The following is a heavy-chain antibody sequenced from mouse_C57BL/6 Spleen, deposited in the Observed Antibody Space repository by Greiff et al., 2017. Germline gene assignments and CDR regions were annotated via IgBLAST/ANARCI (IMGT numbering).Heavy chain of an antibody. CDR2: IHPNSGST. D-gene: IGHD1-1*01. CDR1: GYTFTSYW. J-gene: IGHJ3*01. CDR3: AREGGSSPFAY. Sequence: QVQLQQPGAELVKPGASVKLSCKASGYTFTSYWMHWVKQRPGQGLEWIGMIHPNSGSTNYNEKFKSKVTLTVDKSSSTAYMQLSSLTSEDSAVYYCAREGGSSPFAYWGQGTLVTVSA. V-gene: IGHV1-64*01.